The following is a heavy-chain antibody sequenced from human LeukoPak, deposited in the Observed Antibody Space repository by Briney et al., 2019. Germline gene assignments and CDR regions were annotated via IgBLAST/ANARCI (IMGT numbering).Heavy chain of an antibody. CDR2: IYSGGST. J-gene: IGHJ4*02. V-gene: IGHV3-53*01. D-gene: IGHD3-22*01. CDR1: GFTVSSNY. CDR3: ARVGVDYYDSSGYPFDY. Sequence: PGGSLRLSCAASGFTVSSNYMSWVRQAPGKGLEWVSVIYSGGSTYYADSVKGRFTIPRDNSKNTLYLQMNSLRAEDTAVYYCARVGVDYYDSSGYPFDYWGQGTLVTVSS.